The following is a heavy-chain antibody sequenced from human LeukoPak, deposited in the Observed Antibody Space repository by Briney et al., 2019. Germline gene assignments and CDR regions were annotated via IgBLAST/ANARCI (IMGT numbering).Heavy chain of an antibody. CDR3: ARGASREDYYYYYMDV. CDR1: GYTFTTYD. J-gene: IGHJ6*03. V-gene: IGHV1-8*01. CDR2: MNPNSGNT. Sequence: ASVKVSCKASGYTFTTYDINWVRQSTGQGLEWMVWMNPNSGNTGYAQKFQGRVTMTRNTSISTAYMELSSLRSEDTAVYYCARGASREDYYYYYMDVWGKGTTVTVSS.